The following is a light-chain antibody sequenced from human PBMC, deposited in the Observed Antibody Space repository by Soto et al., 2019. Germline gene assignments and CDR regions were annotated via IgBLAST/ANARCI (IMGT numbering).Light chain of an antibody. J-gene: IGKJ3*01. V-gene: IGKV3-20*01. CDR2: GAS. Sequence: EIVLTQSPGTLSLSPGERATLSCRARQSVSSSYLAWYQQKPGQAPRLLIYGASSRATGIPDRFSGSGSGTAFTLTLSRLEPEDFAVYYCQQYGSSLVTFGPGTKVDIK. CDR3: QQYGSSLVT. CDR1: QSVSSSY.